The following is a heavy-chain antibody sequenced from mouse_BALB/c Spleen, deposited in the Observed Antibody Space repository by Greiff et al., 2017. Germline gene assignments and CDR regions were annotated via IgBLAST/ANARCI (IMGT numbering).Heavy chain of an antibody. J-gene: IGHJ2*01. V-gene: IGHV1-31*01. CDR1: GYSFTGYY. D-gene: IGHD2-12*01. Sequence: EVQLQQSGPELVKPGASVKISCTASGYSFTGYYMHWVKQSPVKSLEWIGRINPYNGATSYNQKFKDKSSLTVDKSSSTAYMELHSLTSEDSAVYSCAREGENYSFYFDYWGQGTTLTVSA. CDR2: INPYNGAT. CDR3: AREGENYSFYFDY.